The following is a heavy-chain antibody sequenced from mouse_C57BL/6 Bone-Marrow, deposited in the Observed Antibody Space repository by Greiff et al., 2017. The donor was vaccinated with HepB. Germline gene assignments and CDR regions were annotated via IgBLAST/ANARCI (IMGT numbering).Heavy chain of an antibody. D-gene: IGHD1-1*01. CDR2: IWRGGST. CDR1: GFSLTSYG. CDR3: ATTNYYGSSSAWFAY. V-gene: IGHV2-5*01. J-gene: IGHJ3*01. Sequence: VQLVESGPGLVQPSQSLSITCTVSGFSLTSYGVHWVRQSPGKGLEWLGVIWRGGSTDYNAAFMSRLSITKDNSKSQVFFKMNSLQADDTAIYYCATTNYYGSSSAWFAYWGQGTLVTVSA.